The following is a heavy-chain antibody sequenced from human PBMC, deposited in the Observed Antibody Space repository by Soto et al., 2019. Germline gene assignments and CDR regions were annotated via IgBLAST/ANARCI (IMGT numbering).Heavy chain of an antibody. Sequence: QVQLQESGPGLVKPSQTLSLTCTVSGGSISSGGYYWSWIRQHPGKGLEWIGYIYYSGSTYYNPSHKSRVTIPVDTSKNQFSLKLSSVTAADTAVYYCARAVAGTWVDYWGQGTLVTVSS. J-gene: IGHJ4*02. V-gene: IGHV4-31*03. CDR2: IYYSGST. CDR3: ARAVAGTWVDY. CDR1: GGSISSGGYY. D-gene: IGHD6-19*01.